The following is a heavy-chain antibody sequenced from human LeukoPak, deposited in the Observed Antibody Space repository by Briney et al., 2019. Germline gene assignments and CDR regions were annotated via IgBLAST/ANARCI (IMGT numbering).Heavy chain of an antibody. CDR2: ISNSGGST. V-gene: IGHV3-23*01. D-gene: IGHD3-16*01. Sequence: GGSLRLSCAASGFTFSSYAISWVRQPPGKGLKWVSAISNSGGSTYYADSVKGRFTISRDNSKNTQYIQMNSLRAEATAVSYCAKRGRGWGSPYYFDFWGQGTLVTVSS. J-gene: IGHJ4*02. CDR1: GFTFSSYA. CDR3: AKRGRGWGSPYYFDF.